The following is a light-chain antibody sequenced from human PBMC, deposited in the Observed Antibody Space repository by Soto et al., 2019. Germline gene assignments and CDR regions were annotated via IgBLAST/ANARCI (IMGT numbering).Light chain of an antibody. CDR3: QQCFSIPPT. CDR2: AAS. V-gene: IGKV1-39*01. Sequence: DIQMTQSPSSLSASVGDRVTITCRASHSIDNYLSWYQQKPGKAPKLLIYAASNLQRGVSSRFSGSGSGTDFTLTIDSLQPDDFAIYYCQQCFSIPPTFGQGTKVDIK. CDR1: HSIDNY. J-gene: IGKJ1*01.